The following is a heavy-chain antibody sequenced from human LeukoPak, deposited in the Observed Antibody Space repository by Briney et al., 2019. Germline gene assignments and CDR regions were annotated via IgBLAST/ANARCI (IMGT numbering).Heavy chain of an antibody. J-gene: IGHJ4*02. V-gene: IGHV4-30-2*01. CDR1: GGSISSGGYY. CDR2: ISHSGST. Sequence: PSETLSLTCTVSGGSISSGGYYWSWMRQPPGKGLEWIAHISHSGSTYYNLSLKSRVTISLDRSKNQFSLKLSSVAVADTAVYYCARLDGTYYYFDYWGQGTLVTVSS. D-gene: IGHD1-26*01. CDR3: ARLDGTYYYFDY.